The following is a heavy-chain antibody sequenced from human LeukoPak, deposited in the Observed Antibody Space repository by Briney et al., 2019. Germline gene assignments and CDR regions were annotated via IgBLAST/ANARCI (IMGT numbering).Heavy chain of an antibody. CDR3: ARLMPMVLTGQRYFYHPLDV. Sequence: PSETLSLTCTVSGDSLSSKYWTWVWQPPGKGLEYIGYVHYTGYTDYNPSLESRLTISIDTSRNQFSLKLSSVTAADTAVYYCARLMPMVLTGQRYFYHPLDVWGKETTVTVSS. D-gene: IGHD3-9*01. CDR1: GDSLSSKY. CDR2: VHYTGYT. J-gene: IGHJ6*04. V-gene: IGHV4-59*08.